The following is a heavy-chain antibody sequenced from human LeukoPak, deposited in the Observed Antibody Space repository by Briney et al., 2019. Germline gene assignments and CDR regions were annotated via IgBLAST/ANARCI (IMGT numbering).Heavy chain of an antibody. CDR3: ARHPIGTYCGGDCYSGFDY. Sequence: GGSLRLSCAASRFNFSSYEMNWVRQAPGKVLEWVSYIGPSGRTIYYADSVKGRFTISRDNTKSSLFLQMNSLGAEDTAVYYCARHPIGTYCGGDCYSGFDYWGQGTLVTVSS. CDR1: RFNFSSYE. D-gene: IGHD2-21*02. V-gene: IGHV3-48*03. CDR2: IGPSGRTI. J-gene: IGHJ4*02.